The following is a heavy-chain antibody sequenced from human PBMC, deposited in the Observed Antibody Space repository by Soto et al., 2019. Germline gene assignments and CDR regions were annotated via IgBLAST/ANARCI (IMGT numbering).Heavy chain of an antibody. Sequence: QVQLQESGPGLVKPSETLSLTCSVSGGSISRYYWSWIRQPPGNRLEWIGDIYYSGTTNYNPSLRSRFTISVATSNNQFSLKLSSVTAADTAVYYCAREGSSSDGFRSHNGGMDVWGQGTTVTVSS. D-gene: IGHD6-6*01. CDR1: GGSISRYY. V-gene: IGHV4-59*01. CDR3: AREGSSSDGFRSHNGGMDV. CDR2: IYYSGTT. J-gene: IGHJ6*02.